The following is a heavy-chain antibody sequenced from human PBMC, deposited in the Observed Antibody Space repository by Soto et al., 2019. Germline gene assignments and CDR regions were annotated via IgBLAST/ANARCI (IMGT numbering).Heavy chain of an antibody. CDR3: ARAWFDYTTSPYWFDP. J-gene: IGHJ5*02. V-gene: IGHV4-61*08. CDR1: GGSISSGGYY. CDR2: IYYSGST. D-gene: IGHD3-10*01. Sequence: SETLSLTCAVSGGSISSGGYYWSWIRQPPGKGLEWIGHIYYSGSTNYNPSLKSRVTLSVDTAMNQFSLKLTSVTAADTAVYYCARAWFDYTTSPYWFDPWGQGALVTVSS.